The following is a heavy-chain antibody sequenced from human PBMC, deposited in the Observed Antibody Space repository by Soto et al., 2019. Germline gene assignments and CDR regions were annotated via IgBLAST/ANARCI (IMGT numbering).Heavy chain of an antibody. CDR1: GFTFSSYA. CDR2: ISGSGDTT. V-gene: IGHV3-23*01. Sequence: GGSLRLSCAASGFTFSSYAMNWVRQAPGKGLEWVSVISGSGDTTYYADTVKGRITISRDNSKKKLYQQMNILRAEDTAVYYCAKAKEGTITGMDVWGQGTTVTVSS. CDR3: AKAKEGTITGMDV. D-gene: IGHD5-12*01. J-gene: IGHJ6*02.